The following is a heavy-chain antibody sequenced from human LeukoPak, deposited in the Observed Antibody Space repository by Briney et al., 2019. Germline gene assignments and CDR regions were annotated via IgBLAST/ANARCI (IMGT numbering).Heavy chain of an antibody. J-gene: IGHJ4*02. CDR1: GFTFSSYA. D-gene: IGHD7-27*01. Sequence: GGSLRLSCAASGFTFSSYAMSWVRQAPGQELESVSAISGSGGSTYYADSVKGRFTISRDNSKNTLYLQMNSLRAEDTAVYYCAKEDWGLLVDYWGQGTLVTVSS. CDR3: AKEDWGLLVDY. V-gene: IGHV3-23*01. CDR2: ISGSGGST.